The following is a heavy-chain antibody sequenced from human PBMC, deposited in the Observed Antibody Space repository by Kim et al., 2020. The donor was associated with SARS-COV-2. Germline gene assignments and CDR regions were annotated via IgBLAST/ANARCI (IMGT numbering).Heavy chain of an antibody. J-gene: IGHJ4*02. V-gene: IGHV5-51*01. D-gene: IGHD2-21*02. CDR3: ARYPVTYFDY. Sequence: GTRYSPSFQGQVTISADKSISSAYLQWSSLKASDTAMYYCARYPVTYFDYWGQGTLVTVSS. CDR2: GT.